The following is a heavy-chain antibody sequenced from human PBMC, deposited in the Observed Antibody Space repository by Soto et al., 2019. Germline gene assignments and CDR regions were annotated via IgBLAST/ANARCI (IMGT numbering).Heavy chain of an antibody. V-gene: IGHV3-15*01. CDR2: IKSKTDGGTT. Sequence: PVGSLRLSCAASGFTLSNAWMSWVRQAPGKGLEWVGRIKSKTDGGTTDYAAPVKGRFTISRDDSKNTLYLQMNSLKTEDTAVYYCTTDGTAVAGTVLSVTETDYWGQGTLVTVSS. D-gene: IGHD6-19*01. CDR3: TTDGTAVAGTVLSVTETDY. J-gene: IGHJ4*02. CDR1: GFTLSNAW.